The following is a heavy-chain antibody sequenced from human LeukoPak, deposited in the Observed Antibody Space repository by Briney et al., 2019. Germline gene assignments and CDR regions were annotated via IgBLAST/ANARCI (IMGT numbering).Heavy chain of an antibody. CDR3: ARDRDDSSGSDY. CDR1: GYTLTELS. V-gene: IGHV1-18*01. Sequence: VASVKVSCKVSGYTLTELSMHWVRQAPGQGLEWMGWISAYNGNTNYAQKLQGRVTMTTDTSTSTAYMELRSLRSDDTAVYYCARDRDDSSGSDYWGQGTLVTVSS. J-gene: IGHJ4*02. D-gene: IGHD3-22*01. CDR2: ISAYNGNT.